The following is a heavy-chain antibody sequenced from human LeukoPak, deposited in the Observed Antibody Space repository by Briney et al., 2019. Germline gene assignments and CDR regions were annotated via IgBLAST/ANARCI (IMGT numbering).Heavy chain of an antibody. CDR3: ARAYGSGSYLWENWFDP. CDR1: GNTFTSYD. CDR2: INPSGGST. J-gene: IGHJ5*02. D-gene: IGHD3-10*01. V-gene: IGHV1-46*01. Sequence: ASVKVSCKASGNTFTSYDLHWVRQAPGQGLEWMGIINPSGGSTSYAQKFQGRVTMTRDTSTSTVYMELSNLRSEDTAVYYCARAYGSGSYLWENWFDPWGQGTLVTVSS.